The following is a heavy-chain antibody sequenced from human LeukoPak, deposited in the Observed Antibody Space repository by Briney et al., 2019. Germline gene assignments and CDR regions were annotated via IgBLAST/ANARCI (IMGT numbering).Heavy chain of an antibody. CDR3: TTDVGIAAAGTSAFDI. CDR2: IKSKTDGGTT. J-gene: IGHJ3*02. D-gene: IGHD6-13*01. Sequence: GGSLRLSCAASRFTFSSYSMNWVRQAPGKGLEWVGRIKSKTDGGTTDYAAPVKGRFTISRDDSKNTLYLQMNSLKTEDTAVYYCTTDVGIAAAGTSAFDIWGQGTMVTVSS. V-gene: IGHV3-15*01. CDR1: RFTFSSYS.